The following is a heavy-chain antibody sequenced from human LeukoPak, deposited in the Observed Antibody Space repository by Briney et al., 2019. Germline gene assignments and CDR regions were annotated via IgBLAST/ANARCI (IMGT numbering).Heavy chain of an antibody. D-gene: IGHD1-26*01. CDR3: ASGLGWELLDYFDY. J-gene: IGHJ4*02. V-gene: IGHV4-39*07. CDR1: GGSISSSSYY. Sequence: ASETLSLTCTVSGGSISSSSYYWGWIRQPPGKGLEWIGSIYYSGSTYYNPSLKSRVTISVDTSKNQFSLKLSSVTAADTAVYYCASGLGWELLDYFDYWGQGTLVTVSS. CDR2: IYYSGST.